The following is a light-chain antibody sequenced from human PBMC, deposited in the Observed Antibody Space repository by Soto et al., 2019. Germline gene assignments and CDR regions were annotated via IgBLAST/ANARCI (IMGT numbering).Light chain of an antibody. V-gene: IGLV2-23*02. CDR1: SSDVGSYNL. CDR2: EVS. Sequence: QSVLTQPASVSGYPGQSITISCTGTSSDVGSYNLVSWYQQHPGKAPKLMIYEVSKRPSGVSNRFSGSKSGNTASLTISGLQAEDEADYYCCSYAGSRYYVFGTGTKVTVL. J-gene: IGLJ1*01. CDR3: CSYAGSRYYV.